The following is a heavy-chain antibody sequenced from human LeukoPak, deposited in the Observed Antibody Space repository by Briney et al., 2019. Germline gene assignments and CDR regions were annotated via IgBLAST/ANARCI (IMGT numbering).Heavy chain of an antibody. J-gene: IGHJ2*01. CDR3: ARRMTTLVRTYWYFDL. CDR2: IIPIFGTA. D-gene: IGHD4-23*01. Sequence: SVKVSCKASGGTFSSYATSWVRQAPGQGLEWMGGIIPIFGTANYAQKFQGRVTITADESTSTAYMELSSLRSEDTAVYYCARRMTTLVRTYWYFDLWGRGTLVTVSS. V-gene: IGHV1-69*13. CDR1: GGTFSSYA.